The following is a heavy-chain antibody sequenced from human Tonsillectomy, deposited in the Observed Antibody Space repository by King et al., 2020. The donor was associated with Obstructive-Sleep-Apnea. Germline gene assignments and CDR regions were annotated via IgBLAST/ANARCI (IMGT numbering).Heavy chain of an antibody. CDR1: GYTFTNYG. Sequence: VQLVESGAEVKKPGASVKVSCKASGYTFTNYGITWGRQAPGQGPEWMGWISAYNVNKNYAQKLQGRVTMTTDTSTSTAYMELRSLRSDDTAVYYCARVGGGYNLDFYYGMDVWGQGTTVTVSS. D-gene: IGHD5-24*01. CDR3: ARVGGGYNLDFYYGMDV. V-gene: IGHV1-18*01. CDR2: ISAYNVNK. J-gene: IGHJ6*02.